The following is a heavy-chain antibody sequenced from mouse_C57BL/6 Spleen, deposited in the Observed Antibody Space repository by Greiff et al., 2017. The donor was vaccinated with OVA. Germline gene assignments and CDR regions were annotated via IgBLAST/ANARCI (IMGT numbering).Heavy chain of an antibody. V-gene: IGHV1-53*01. CDR2: INPSTGGT. Sequence: QVQLQQPGTELVKPGASVKLSCKASGYTFTSYWMHWVKQRPGQGLEWIGNINPSTGGTNYNEKFKSTATLTVDKSSSTAYMQLSSLTSEDSAVYYGARGDGYGYDAMDYWGQGTSVTVSS. D-gene: IGHD2-3*01. CDR1: GYTFTSYW. CDR3: ARGDGYGYDAMDY. J-gene: IGHJ4*01.